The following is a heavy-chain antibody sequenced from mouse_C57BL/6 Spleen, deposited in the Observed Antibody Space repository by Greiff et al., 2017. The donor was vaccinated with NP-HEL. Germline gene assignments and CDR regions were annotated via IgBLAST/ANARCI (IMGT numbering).Heavy chain of an antibody. Sequence: EVMLVESGGGLVKPGGSLKLSCAASGFTFSDYGMHWVRQAPEKGLEWVAYISSGSSTIYYADTVKGRFTISRDNAKNTLFLQMTSLRSEDTAMDYCARSYDSRTGFAYWGQGALVTVSA. D-gene: IGHD1-1*01. CDR2: ISSGSSTI. CDR3: ARSYDSRTGFAY. V-gene: IGHV5-17*01. J-gene: IGHJ3*01. CDR1: GFTFSDYG.